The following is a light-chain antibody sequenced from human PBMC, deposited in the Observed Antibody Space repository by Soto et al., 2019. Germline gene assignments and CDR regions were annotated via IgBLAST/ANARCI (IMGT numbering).Light chain of an antibody. J-gene: IGKJ1*01. CDR1: QAISSW. CDR2: KAS. V-gene: IGKV1-5*03. CDR3: HQYHSFSWT. Sequence: DIQMTQSPSTLSASVGDSVTITCRASQAISSWLAWYQQKPGKAPKLLIYKASRLENGVPSRFSGSGSGTEFTLTITSLQPDDVATYYCHQYHSFSWTFGQGTKVEIK.